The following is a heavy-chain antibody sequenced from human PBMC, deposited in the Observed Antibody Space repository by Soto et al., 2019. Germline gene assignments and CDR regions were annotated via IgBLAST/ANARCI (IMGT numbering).Heavy chain of an antibody. Sequence: EVPLLESGGGLVQPGGSLRLSCAASGFTFSSYAMSWVRQAPGKGLEWVSAISGSGGSTYYADSVKGRFTISRDNSKNTLYLQMNSLRAEDTAVYYCAKDFYYDSSGYPYYFDYWGQGTLVTVSS. CDR1: GFTFSSYA. D-gene: IGHD3-22*01. V-gene: IGHV3-23*01. J-gene: IGHJ4*02. CDR3: AKDFYYDSSGYPYYFDY. CDR2: ISGSGGST.